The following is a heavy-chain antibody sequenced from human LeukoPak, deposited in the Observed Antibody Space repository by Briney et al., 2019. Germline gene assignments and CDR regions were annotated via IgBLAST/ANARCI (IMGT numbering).Heavy chain of an antibody. J-gene: IGHJ4*02. D-gene: IGHD6-13*01. Sequence: SQTLSLTCTVSGGSISSGSYYWSWIRQPAGKGLEWIGRIYTSGSTSYNPSLKSRVTISVDTSKNQFSLKLSSVTAADTAVYYCASRSIAAAGWYYFDYWGQGTLVTVSS. CDR1: GGSISSGSYY. CDR2: IYTSGST. CDR3: ASRSIAAAGWYYFDY. V-gene: IGHV4-61*02.